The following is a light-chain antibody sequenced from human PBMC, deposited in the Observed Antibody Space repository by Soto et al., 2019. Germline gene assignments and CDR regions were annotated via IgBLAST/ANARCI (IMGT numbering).Light chain of an antibody. CDR3: QQYKSEWT. CDR2: RAS. V-gene: IGKV3-20*01. CDR1: QSVSTNY. J-gene: IGKJ1*01. Sequence: EIVLTQSPGTLSLSPGERATLSCRASQSVSTNYLAWYQQKPGQAPKVLIYRASSRATGVPDRFSGSGSGTDFTLTITRLEPDDFATYFCQQYKSEWTFGQGTKV.